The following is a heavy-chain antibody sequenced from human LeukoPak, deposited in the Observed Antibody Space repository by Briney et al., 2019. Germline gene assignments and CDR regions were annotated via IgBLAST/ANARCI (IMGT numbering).Heavy chain of an antibody. J-gene: IGHJ4*02. V-gene: IGHV3-20*04. CDR1: GFTFDDYA. D-gene: IGHD1-26*01. Sequence: GGSLRLSCAASGFTFDDYAMSWVRQTPGKGLEWVSGTNWDGGRTGYADSVKGRFTISRDNSKNTAYLQMNSLRSEDTAVYYCAKRSGINYGFFDSWGQGTLVTVSS. CDR2: TNWDGGRT. CDR3: AKRSGINYGFFDS.